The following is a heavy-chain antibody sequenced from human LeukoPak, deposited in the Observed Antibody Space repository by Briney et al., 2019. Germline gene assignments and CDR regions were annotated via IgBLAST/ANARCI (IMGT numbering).Heavy chain of an antibody. D-gene: IGHD6-19*01. CDR1: GFTFSSYS. CDR3: ARVAVADFDY. CDR2: ISSSSSYI. V-gene: IGHV3-21*01. Sequence: GGSLRLSCAPSGFTFSSYSMNWVRQAPGKGLEWVSSISSSSSYIYYADSVKGRFTISRDNAKNSLYLQMNSLRAEDTAVYYCARVAVADFDYWGQGTLVTVSS. J-gene: IGHJ4*02.